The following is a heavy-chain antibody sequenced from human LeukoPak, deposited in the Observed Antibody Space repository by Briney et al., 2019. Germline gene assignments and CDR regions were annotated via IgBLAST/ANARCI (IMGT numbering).Heavy chain of an antibody. V-gene: IGHV4-30-2*01. CDR2: IYHSGST. J-gene: IGHJ4*02. CDR1: GGSISSGGYS. D-gene: IGHD2-15*01. Sequence: SQTLSLTCAVSGGSISSGGYSWSWIRQPPGKGLEWIGYIYHSGSTYYNPSLKSRVTISVGPSKNQVSLKLSSVTAADTAVYYCARDGGGYCSGGTCSIDLWGQGILVTVSS. CDR3: ARDGGGYCSGGTCSIDL.